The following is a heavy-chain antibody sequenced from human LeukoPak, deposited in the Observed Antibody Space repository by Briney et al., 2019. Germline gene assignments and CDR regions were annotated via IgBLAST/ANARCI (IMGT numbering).Heavy chain of an antibody. Sequence: SETLSLTCAVYGGSFSGYYWSWVRQPPGKGLEWIGEINHSGRTNYNPSLKSRVTISVDTSKNQFSLRLSSVTAADTAVYYCARGIAAGVDYWGQGTLVTVSS. CDR3: ARGIAAGVDY. J-gene: IGHJ4*02. D-gene: IGHD6-13*01. CDR1: GGSFSGYY. V-gene: IGHV4-34*01. CDR2: INHSGRT.